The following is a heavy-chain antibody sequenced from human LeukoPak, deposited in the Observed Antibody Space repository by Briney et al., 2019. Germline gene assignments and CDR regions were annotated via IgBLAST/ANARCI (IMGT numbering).Heavy chain of an antibody. V-gene: IGHV4-34*01. CDR3: ARHTYYSSGGVYYYYYMDV. CDR2: INHSGST. J-gene: IGHJ6*03. Sequence: SETLSLTCAGYGGSFSGDYWSWIRQSPGKGLEWIGEINHSGSTKYSPSLKSRVTISIDTSKNQFSLKLNSVTAADTAVYYCARHTYYSSGGVYYYYYMDVWGKGTTVTVSS. D-gene: IGHD4-11*01. CDR1: GGSFSGDY.